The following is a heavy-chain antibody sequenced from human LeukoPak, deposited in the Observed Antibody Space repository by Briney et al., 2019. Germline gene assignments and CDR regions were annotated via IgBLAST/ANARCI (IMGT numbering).Heavy chain of an antibody. V-gene: IGHV4-59*01. D-gene: IGHD5-12*01. Sequence: SETLSLTCTVSGGSIGSYYWSWSRQPRGKGLEWIGHISYSGSTNYNPSLKSRVTISVDTSKNQFSLKLSSVTAADTAVYYCARGGSGYALNWFDPWGQGTRVTVSS. CDR1: GGSIGSYY. J-gene: IGHJ5*02. CDR3: ARGGSGYALNWFDP. CDR2: ISYSGST.